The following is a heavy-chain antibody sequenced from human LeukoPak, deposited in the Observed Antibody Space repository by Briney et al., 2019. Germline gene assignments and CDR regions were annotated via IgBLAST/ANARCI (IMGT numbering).Heavy chain of an antibody. V-gene: IGHV4-34*01. CDR3: ARGNDTFDY. Sequence: SETLSLTCAVYGGSFSGYYWSWIRQPPGKGLEWIGEINHSGSTNYNPSLKSRVTISVDTSKNQFSLKLSSVTAADTVVYYCARGNDTFDYWGQGTLVTVSS. CDR1: GGSFSGYY. CDR2: INHSGST. D-gene: IGHD3-9*01. J-gene: IGHJ4*02.